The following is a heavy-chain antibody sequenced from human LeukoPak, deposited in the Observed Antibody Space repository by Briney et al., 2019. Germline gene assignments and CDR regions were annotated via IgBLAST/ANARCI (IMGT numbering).Heavy chain of an antibody. CDR1: GGSISSGSYY. Sequence: SQTLSLTCTVSGGSISSGSYYWSWIRQPAGKGLEWIGRIYTSGSTNYNPSLKSRVTISVDTSKNQFSLKLSSVTAADTAVYYCARGDGYKAPGDAFDIWGQGTMVTVSS. J-gene: IGHJ3*02. V-gene: IGHV4-61*02. CDR3: ARGDGYKAPGDAFDI. CDR2: IYTSGST. D-gene: IGHD5-24*01.